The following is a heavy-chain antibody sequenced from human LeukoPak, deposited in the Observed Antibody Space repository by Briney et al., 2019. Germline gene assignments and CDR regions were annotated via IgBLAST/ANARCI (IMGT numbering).Heavy chain of an antibody. Sequence: GGSLRLSCAASGFTFSDYYMSWIRQAPGKGLEWVSYISSSGSTIYYADSVKGRFTISRDNAKNSLYLQMNSLRAEDTAVYYCARDQSWYSSSWYQPADTWGLGTLVTVSS. CDR3: ARDQSWYSSSWYQPADT. J-gene: IGHJ5*02. D-gene: IGHD6-13*01. CDR1: GFTFSDYY. CDR2: ISSSGSTI. V-gene: IGHV3-11*04.